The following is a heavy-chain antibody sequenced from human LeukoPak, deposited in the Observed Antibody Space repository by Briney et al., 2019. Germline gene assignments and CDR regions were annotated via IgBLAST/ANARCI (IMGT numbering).Heavy chain of an antibody. CDR3: ARELTTGYSSSWQYYYYYGMDV. CDR2: INHSGST. V-gene: IGHV4-39*07. Sequence: SETLSLTCTVSGGSISSSSYYWGWIRQPPGKGLEWIGEINHSGSTNYNPSLKSRVTISVDTSKNQFSLKLSSVTAADTAVYYCARELTTGYSSSWQYYYYYGMDVWGQGTTVTVSS. CDR1: GGSISSSSYY. J-gene: IGHJ6*02. D-gene: IGHD6-13*01.